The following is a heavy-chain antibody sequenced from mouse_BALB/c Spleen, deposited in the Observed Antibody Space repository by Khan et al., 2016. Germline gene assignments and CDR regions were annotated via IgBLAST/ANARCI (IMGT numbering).Heavy chain of an antibody. CDR3: ARLGYYSTMDY. CDR1: GFDFSRYW. CDR2: INPDSSTI. Sequence: EVKLLESGGGLVQPGGSLKLSCAASGFDFSRYWMSWVRQAPGKGLEWIGEINPDSSTINYTPSLKDKFIISRDNAKNTLYLQMSKVRSEDTALDYFARLGYYSTMDYWGQGTSVTVSS. V-gene: IGHV4-1*02. J-gene: IGHJ4*01. D-gene: IGHD2-3*01.